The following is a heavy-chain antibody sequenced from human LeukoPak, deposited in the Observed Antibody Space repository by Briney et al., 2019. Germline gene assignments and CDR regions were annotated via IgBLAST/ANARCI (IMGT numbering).Heavy chain of an antibody. V-gene: IGHV3-74*01. J-gene: IGHJ6*02. D-gene: IGHD1-1*01. CDR3: TTADDMDV. CDR1: GFTFSSYW. CDR2: IKSDGSTT. Sequence: GVSLRLSCSASGFTFSSYWVHCVRQAPGTGLVWVSRIKSDGSTTTYADSVKGRFTISRDNAKNTLYLQMNSLRAEDTFVYKQTTADDMDVWGQGTAVTVSS.